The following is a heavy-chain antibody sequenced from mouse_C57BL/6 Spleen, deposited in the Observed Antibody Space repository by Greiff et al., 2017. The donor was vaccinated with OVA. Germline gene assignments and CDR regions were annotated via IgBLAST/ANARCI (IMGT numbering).Heavy chain of an antibody. CDR3: AREGDYDPYWYFDV. J-gene: IGHJ1*03. CDR1: GFTFSDYY. Sequence: EVHLVESEGGLVQPGSSMKLSCTASGFTFSDYYMAWVRQVPEKGLEWVANINYDGSSTYYLDSLKSRFIISRDNAKNILYLQMSSLKSEDTATYYCAREGDYDPYWYFDVWGTGTTVTVSS. D-gene: IGHD2-4*01. CDR2: INYDGSST. V-gene: IGHV5-16*01.